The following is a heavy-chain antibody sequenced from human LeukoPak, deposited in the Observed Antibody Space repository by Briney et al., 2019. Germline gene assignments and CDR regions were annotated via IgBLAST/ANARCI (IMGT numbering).Heavy chain of an antibody. CDR2: ISVYNGNT. Sequence: ASVKVSCKASGYTFTSYGISWVRQAPGQGLEWMGWISVYNGNTNYAQRLQGRVTMTTDTSTSTVYMEVRSLRSDDTAVYYCARGKGNYGDPASFDYWGQGTLVTVSS. V-gene: IGHV1-18*01. D-gene: IGHD4-17*01. CDR3: ARGKGNYGDPASFDY. J-gene: IGHJ4*02. CDR1: GYTFTSYG.